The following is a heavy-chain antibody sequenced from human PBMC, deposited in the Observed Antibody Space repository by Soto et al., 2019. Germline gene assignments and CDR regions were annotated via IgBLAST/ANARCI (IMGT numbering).Heavy chain of an antibody. D-gene: IGHD2-15*01. V-gene: IGHV4-34*01. Sequence: QVQLQQWGAGLLKPSETLSLTCAVYGGSFSGYYWSWIRQPPGKGLEWIGEINHSGSTSYNPSLKSRVTISVDTSKNQFPLKLNSVTAADTAVYYCARGRRWYQYWGQGTLVTVSS. J-gene: IGHJ4*02. CDR1: GGSFSGYY. CDR3: ARGRRWYQY. CDR2: INHSGST.